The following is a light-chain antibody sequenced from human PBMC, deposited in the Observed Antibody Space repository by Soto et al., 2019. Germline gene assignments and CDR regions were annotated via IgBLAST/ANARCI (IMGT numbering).Light chain of an antibody. Sequence: DIVMTQSPDSLAVSLGERATINCKSSQNVLYSSNNKNYLAWYQQKPGQPPKLLIYWASTREAGVPDRFSGSGSGTDFTLTISSLQAEYVAVYYCQQYYTTPTFGQGTKLEIK. J-gene: IGKJ2*01. CDR2: WAS. CDR1: QNVLYSSNNKNY. V-gene: IGKV4-1*01. CDR3: QQYYTTPT.